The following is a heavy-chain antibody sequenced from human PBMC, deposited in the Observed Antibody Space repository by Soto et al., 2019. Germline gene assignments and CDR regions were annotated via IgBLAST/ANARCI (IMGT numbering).Heavy chain of an antibody. J-gene: IGHJ4*02. CDR2: INAGNGNT. CDR3: ARDGAGWELLNDY. V-gene: IGHV1-3*01. D-gene: IGHD1-26*01. Sequence: ASVKVSCKASGYTFTSYAMHWVRQAPGQRLEWMGWINAGNGNTKYSQKLQGRVTMTTDTSTSTAYMELRSLRSDDTAVYYCARDGAGWELLNDYWGQGTLVTVSS. CDR1: GYTFTSYA.